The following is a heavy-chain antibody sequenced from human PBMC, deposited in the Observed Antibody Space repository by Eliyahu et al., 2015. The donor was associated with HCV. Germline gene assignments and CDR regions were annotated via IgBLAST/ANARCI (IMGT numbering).Heavy chain of an antibody. CDR2: INGDGSST. CDR1: GFTFSSYW. V-gene: IGHV3-74*03. J-gene: IGHJ4*02. Sequence: EVQLVESGGGLVQPGGSLXLSCEASGFTFSSYWMHWVRQVPGKGLVWVSRINGDGSSTTYADSVKGRFTISRDNAKNTLYLQMNSLRVEDTAVYYCARVSYYYDSSGYSAIYYFDYWGQGTLVTVSS. D-gene: IGHD3-22*01. CDR3: ARVSYYYDSSGYSAIYYFDY.